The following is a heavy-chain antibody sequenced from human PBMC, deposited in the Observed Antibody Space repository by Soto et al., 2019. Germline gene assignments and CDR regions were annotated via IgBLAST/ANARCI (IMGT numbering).Heavy chain of an antibody. J-gene: IGHJ4*02. D-gene: IGHD6-19*01. Sequence: ASVKFSCKASGYTFTSYDINWVRQATGQGLEWMGWMNPNSGNTGYAQKFQGRVTMTRNTSISTAYMELSSLRSEDTAVYYCARQLSSGWSYFDYWGQGTLVTVSS. CDR3: ARQLSSGWSYFDY. CDR1: GYTFTSYD. V-gene: IGHV1-8*01. CDR2: MNPNSGNT.